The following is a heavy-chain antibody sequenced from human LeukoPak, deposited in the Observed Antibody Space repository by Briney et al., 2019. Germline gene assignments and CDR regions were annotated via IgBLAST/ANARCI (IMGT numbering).Heavy chain of an antibody. J-gene: IGHJ5*02. Sequence: PGGSLRLSCAASGFTFSSYSMNWVRQAPGKGLEWVSAISGSGGSTYYADSVKGRFTISRDNSKNTLCLQMNSLRAEGTAVHYCAKAPPGYCSSTSCPINWFDPWGQGTLVTVSS. V-gene: IGHV3-23*01. CDR1: GFTFSSYS. CDR2: ISGSGGST. CDR3: AKAPPGYCSSTSCPINWFDP. D-gene: IGHD2-2*01.